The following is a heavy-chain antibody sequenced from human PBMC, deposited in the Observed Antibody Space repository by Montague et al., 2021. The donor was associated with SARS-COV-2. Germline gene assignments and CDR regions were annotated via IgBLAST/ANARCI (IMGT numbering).Heavy chain of an antibody. CDR1: GFTFSSYS. Sequence: SLRLSCAASGFTFSSYSMNWVRQAPGKGLEWVSSISSSSSYIYYADSVKGRFTISRDNAKSSLYLQMNSLRAEDTAVYYCARDRDSSGWFDYWGQGTLVTVSS. CDR2: ISSSSSYI. J-gene: IGHJ4*02. CDR3: ARDRDSSGWFDY. V-gene: IGHV3-21*01. D-gene: IGHD6-19*01.